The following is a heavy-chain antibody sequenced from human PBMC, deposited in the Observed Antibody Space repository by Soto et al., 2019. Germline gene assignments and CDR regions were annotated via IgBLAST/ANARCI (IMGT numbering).Heavy chain of an antibody. CDR3: ARGRYGDY. J-gene: IGHJ4*02. V-gene: IGHV1-18*01. CDR1: GYTFTSFG. CDR2: ISAHNGNT. D-gene: IGHD1-1*01. Sequence: QVHLVQSGAEVKKPGASVKVSCKASGYTFTSFGITWVRQITGQGLEWMGWISAHNGNTDYAQKLQGRVIVTRDTSTSTAYMELRSLISDDTAVYYCARGRYGDYWGQGALLTVSS.